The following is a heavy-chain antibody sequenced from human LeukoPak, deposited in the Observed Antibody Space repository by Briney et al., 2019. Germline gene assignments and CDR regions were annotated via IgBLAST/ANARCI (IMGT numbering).Heavy chain of an antibody. D-gene: IGHD1/OR15-1a*01. Sequence: GGSLRLSCAASGFTFTTYYMTWVRQAPGKGLEWVANINQDGGTKYYVASVKGRFTISRDNAINSVFLQMNSLRAEDTAVYYCARENWTNDFWGQGTLVTVSS. J-gene: IGHJ4*02. V-gene: IGHV3-7*01. CDR3: ARENWTNDF. CDR2: INQDGGTK. CDR1: GFTFTTYY.